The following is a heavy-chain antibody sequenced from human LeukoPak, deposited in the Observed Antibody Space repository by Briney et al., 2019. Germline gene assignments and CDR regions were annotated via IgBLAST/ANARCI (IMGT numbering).Heavy chain of an antibody. V-gene: IGHV3-7*03. CDR1: GFTFSSYW. CDR3: AIVCPANNYDFWSGYSLSSDYGMDV. Sequence: GGSLRLSCAASGFTFSSYWMSWVRQAPGKGLEWVANIKQDGSEKYYVDSVKGRFTISRDNAKNSLYLQMNSLRAEDTAVYYCAIVCPANNYDFWSGYSLSSDYGMDVWGQGPTVTVSS. J-gene: IGHJ6*02. CDR2: IKQDGSEK. D-gene: IGHD3-3*01.